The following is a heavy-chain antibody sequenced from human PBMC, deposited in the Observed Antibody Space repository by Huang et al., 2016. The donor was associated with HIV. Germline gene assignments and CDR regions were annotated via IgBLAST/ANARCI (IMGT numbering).Heavy chain of an antibody. CDR2: IHLCWNT. Sequence: QLQLQESGPGLVKASETLSLTCIVSGGSISSSNYYWGWVRQPPGKGLEWVGGIHLCWNTSYNPSLMSRVTISSATSKNQLFRKVRSVTAADTAVYYCARHNIYCRGGGCSSFDYWGQGTLVTVSS. CDR1: GGSISSSNYY. J-gene: IGHJ4*02. D-gene: IGHD2-15*01. V-gene: IGHV4-39*01. CDR3: ARHNIYCRGGGCSSFDY.